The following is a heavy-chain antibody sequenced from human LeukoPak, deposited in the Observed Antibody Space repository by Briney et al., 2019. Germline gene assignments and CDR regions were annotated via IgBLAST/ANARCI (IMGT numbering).Heavy chain of an antibody. CDR2: IRYDGSNK. J-gene: IGHJ1*01. D-gene: IGHD2-8*01. V-gene: IGHV3-30*02. CDR1: GFTFSSYG. CDR3: ARDPRGEYCTNGVCSKTTPQIFQH. Sequence: GGSLRLSCAASGFTFSSYGMHWVRQAPGKGLEWVAFIRYDGSNKYYADSVKGRFTISRDNAKNSLYLQMNSLRAEDTAVYYCARDPRGEYCTNGVCSKTTPQIFQHWGQGTLVTVSS.